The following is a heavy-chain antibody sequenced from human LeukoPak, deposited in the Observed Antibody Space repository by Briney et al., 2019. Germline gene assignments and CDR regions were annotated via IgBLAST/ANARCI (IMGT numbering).Heavy chain of an antibody. CDR2: ISYDGSNK. CDR3: AKDSYYYDSSGSPGDY. J-gene: IGHJ4*02. Sequence: GRSLRLSCAASGFTFSSYGMHWVRQAPGKGLEWVAVISYDGSNKYYADSVKGRFTISRDNSKNTLYLQMNSLRAEDTAVYYCAKDSYYYDSSGSPGDYRGQGTLVTVSS. V-gene: IGHV3-30*18. D-gene: IGHD3-22*01. CDR1: GFTFSSYG.